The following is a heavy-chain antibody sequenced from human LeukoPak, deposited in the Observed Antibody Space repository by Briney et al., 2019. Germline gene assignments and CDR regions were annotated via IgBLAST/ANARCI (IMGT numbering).Heavy chain of an antibody. CDR3: ARGAMVYASPFDY. Sequence: GGSLRLSCAASGFTFSSYGMHWVRQAPGKGLEWVAVISYDGSNKYYADSVKGRFTISRDNSKNTLYLQMNSLRAEDTAVYYCARGAMVYASPFDYWGQGTLVTVSS. V-gene: IGHV3-30*03. J-gene: IGHJ4*02. CDR1: GFTFSSYG. CDR2: ISYDGSNK. D-gene: IGHD2-8*01.